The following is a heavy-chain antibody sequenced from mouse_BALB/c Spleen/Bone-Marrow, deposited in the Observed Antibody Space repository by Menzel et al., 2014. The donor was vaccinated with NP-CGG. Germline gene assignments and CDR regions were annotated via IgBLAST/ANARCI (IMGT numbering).Heavy chain of an antibody. Sequence: QVQLQQSGAELVKPGASVKMSCKASGYTFTSYWMHWVKQRPGQGLEWIGVIDPSDSYTSYNQKFKGKATLTVDTPSSTAYMQLSSLTSEDSAVYYCTRWGTTVVAYYAMDYWGQGTSVTVSS. J-gene: IGHJ4*01. D-gene: IGHD1-1*01. V-gene: IGHV1S127*01. CDR1: GYTFTSYW. CDR3: TRWGTTVVAYYAMDY. CDR2: IDPSDSYT.